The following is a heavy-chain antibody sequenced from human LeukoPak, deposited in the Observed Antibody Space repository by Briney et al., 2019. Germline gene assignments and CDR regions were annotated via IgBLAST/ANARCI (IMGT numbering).Heavy chain of an antibody. D-gene: IGHD6-13*01. V-gene: IGHV3-23*01. Sequence: GGSLRLSCAASGFTFSSYATSWVRPAPGKGLEWVSAISVSGGSTYYADSVKGRFTISSDNSKNTLYLQMNSLRAEDTAVYYCAKDLFDSSSWYTSPPDYWGQGTLVTVSS. CDR1: GFTFSSYA. CDR2: ISVSGGST. CDR3: AKDLFDSSSWYTSPPDY. J-gene: IGHJ4*02.